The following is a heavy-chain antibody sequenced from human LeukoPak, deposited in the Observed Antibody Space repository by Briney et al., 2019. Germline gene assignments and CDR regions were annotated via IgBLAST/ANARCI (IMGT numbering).Heavy chain of an antibody. CDR2: ISSSSSYI. CDR1: GFTFSSYS. V-gene: IGHV3-21*04. D-gene: IGHD5-18*01. CDR3: ARESSLQLWFGYYFDY. J-gene: IGHJ4*02. Sequence: GGSLRLSCAASGFTFSSYSMNWVRQAPGKGLEWVSSISSSSSYIYYADSVKGRFTISRDNAKNSLYLQMNSLRAEDTAVYYCARESSLQLWFGYYFDYWGQGTLVTVSS.